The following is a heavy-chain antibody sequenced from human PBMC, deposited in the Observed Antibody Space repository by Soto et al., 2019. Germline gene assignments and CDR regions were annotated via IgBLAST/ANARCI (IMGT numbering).Heavy chain of an antibody. CDR3: ARGWYYYDSSGYAFDY. Sequence: SVKVSCKASGDTFSSYAISWVRQAPGQGLEWMGGIIPTFGTANYAQKFKGRVAITADKSTSTAYMELISLRSEDTAMYYCARGWYYYDSSGYAFDYWGQGTQVTVSS. V-gene: IGHV1-69*06. CDR1: GDTFSSYA. CDR2: IIPTFGTA. D-gene: IGHD3-22*01. J-gene: IGHJ4*02.